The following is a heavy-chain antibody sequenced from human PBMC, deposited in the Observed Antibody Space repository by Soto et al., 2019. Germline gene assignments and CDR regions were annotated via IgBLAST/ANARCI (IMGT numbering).Heavy chain of an antibody. CDR1: GYTFTSYG. CDR3: ARHNSQWPNWFDP. Sequence: QVQQVQSGAEVKRPGASAKVSCQASGYTFTSYGISWVRQAPGQGLEWMGWISAYDGNTNYAQRFQGRVTMTTDTSTSTAYMELRSLRSDDTAVYYCARHNSQWPNWFDPWGQGTLVTVSS. J-gene: IGHJ5*02. CDR2: ISAYDGNT. D-gene: IGHD1-1*01. V-gene: IGHV1-18*01.